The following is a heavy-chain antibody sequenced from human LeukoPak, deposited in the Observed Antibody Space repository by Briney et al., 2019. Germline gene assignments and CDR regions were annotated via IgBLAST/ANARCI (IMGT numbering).Heavy chain of an antibody. D-gene: IGHD5-18*01. CDR1: GFTFSSYA. CDR2: ISGSGGST. J-gene: IGHJ5*02. Sequence: GGSLRLSCAASGFTFSSYAMSWVRQAPGKGLEWVSAISGSGGSTYYADSVKGRFTISRDNSKNTLYLQMNSLRAEDTAVYYCAKDLPGYSYGYPWFDPWGQGTLVTVPS. V-gene: IGHV3-23*01. CDR3: AKDLPGYSYGYPWFDP.